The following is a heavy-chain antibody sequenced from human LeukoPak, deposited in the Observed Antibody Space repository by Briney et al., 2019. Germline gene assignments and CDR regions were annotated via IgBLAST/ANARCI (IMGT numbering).Heavy chain of an antibody. V-gene: IGHV1-69*13. Sequence: ASVKVSCKASGGTFSSYAISWVRQAPGQGLEWMGGIIPIFGTANYAQKFRGRVTITADESTSTAYMELSSLRSEDTAVYYCAASMGIFGVVIIGYFDYWGQGTLVTVSS. J-gene: IGHJ4*02. D-gene: IGHD3-3*01. CDR1: GGTFSSYA. CDR3: AASMGIFGVVIIGYFDY. CDR2: IIPIFGTA.